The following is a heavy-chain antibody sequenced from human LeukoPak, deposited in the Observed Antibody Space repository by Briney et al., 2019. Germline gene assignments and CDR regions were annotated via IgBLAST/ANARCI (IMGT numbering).Heavy chain of an antibody. CDR3: AREVVVTAMNYMDV. J-gene: IGHJ6*03. V-gene: IGHV4-59*01. CDR1: GGSISSYY. CDR2: IYYSGST. D-gene: IGHD2-21*02. Sequence: SETLSLTCTVSGGSISSYYWSWIRQPPGKGLEWIGYIYYSGSTNYNPSLKSRATISVDTSKNQFSLKLSSVTAADTAVYYCAREVVVTAMNYMDVWGKGTTVTVSS.